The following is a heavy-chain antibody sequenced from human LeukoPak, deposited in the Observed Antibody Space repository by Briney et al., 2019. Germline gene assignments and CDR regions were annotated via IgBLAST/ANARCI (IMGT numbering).Heavy chain of an antibody. V-gene: IGHV1-18*01. CDR2: ISAYNGNT. CDR3: ARDVMGVPNYYYYYMDV. Sequence: ASVKVSCKASGYTFTSYGISWVRQAPGQGLEWMGWISAYNGNTNYAQKPQGRVTMTTDTSTSTAYMELRSLRSDDTAVYYCARDVMGVPNYYYYYMDVWGKGTTVTVSS. J-gene: IGHJ6*03. CDR1: GYTFTSYG. D-gene: IGHD1-26*01.